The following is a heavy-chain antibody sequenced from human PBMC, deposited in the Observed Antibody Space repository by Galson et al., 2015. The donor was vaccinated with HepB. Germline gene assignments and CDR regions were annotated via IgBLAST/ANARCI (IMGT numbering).Heavy chain of an antibody. V-gene: IGHV3-7*01. D-gene: IGHD5-24*01. CDR2: IKEDGSDK. CDR3: ARDTPGRDGHNSLDY. CDR1: GFTFSSYW. J-gene: IGHJ4*02. Sequence: SLRLSCAASGFTFSSYWMSWVRQTPGKGLEWLANIKEDGSDKYHVGSVNGRFTISRDNARNSLYLQMNSLRAEDTAIYYCARDTPGRDGHNSLDYWGQGTLVTVSS.